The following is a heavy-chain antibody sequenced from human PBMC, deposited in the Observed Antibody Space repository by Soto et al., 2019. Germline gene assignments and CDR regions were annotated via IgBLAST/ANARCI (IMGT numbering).Heavy chain of an antibody. V-gene: IGHV4-4*07. Sequence: SETLSLTCTVSGGSINTFYWRWVRQPAGKGLEWIGRISSSGSTSFNPSLESRVAMSVDTSKNHFSLNLSSVTAADMAVYYCAREGSYSAYNFAHGIQLWSFDFWGQGALVTVSS. CDR1: GGSINTFY. CDR2: ISSSGST. CDR3: AREGSYSAYNFAHGIQLWSFDF. J-gene: IGHJ4*02. D-gene: IGHD5-12*01.